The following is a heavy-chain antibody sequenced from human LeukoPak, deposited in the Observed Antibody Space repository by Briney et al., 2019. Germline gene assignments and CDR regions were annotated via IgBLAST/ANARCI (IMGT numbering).Heavy chain of an antibody. CDR3: ARLIEGYHYGSGKFDP. J-gene: IGHJ5*02. CDR1: GYTFTGYY. CDR2: INPNSGGT. V-gene: IGHV1-2*06. Sequence: ASVKVSCKASGYTFTGYYMHWVRQAPRQGLEWMGRINPNSGGTNYAKKFQGRVTMTRDTSISTAYMELSRLRSDDTAVYYCARLIEGYHYGSGKFDPWGQGTLVTVSS. D-gene: IGHD3-10*01.